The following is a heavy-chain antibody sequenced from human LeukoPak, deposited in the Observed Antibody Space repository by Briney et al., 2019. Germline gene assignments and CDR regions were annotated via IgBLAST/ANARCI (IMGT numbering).Heavy chain of an antibody. CDR3: AREHSARSRHGAFDI. V-gene: IGHV4-61*08. D-gene: IGHD5-24*01. CDR1: GGSISSGGYY. Sequence: PSETLSLTCTVSGGSISSGGYYWRWIRQPPGKGLEWIGYIYYSGSTNYNHSLKSRVTISVDTSKNQFSLKLSSVTAADTAVYHCAREHSARSRHGAFDIWGQGTMVTVSS. J-gene: IGHJ3*02. CDR2: IYYSGST.